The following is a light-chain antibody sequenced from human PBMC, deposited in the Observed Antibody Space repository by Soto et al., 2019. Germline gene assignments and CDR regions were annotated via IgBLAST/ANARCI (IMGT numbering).Light chain of an antibody. CDR3: QQYSSSPLT. V-gene: IGKV3-20*01. CDR1: QSVSSSS. Sequence: IVLTQSPGTLSLSPGETATLSCRASQSVSSSSLAWDQQKPGQAPRLLIYGASSRSTGIPDRFSGSGSGTDFTLTISRLEPEDFAVYYCQQYSSSPLTFGGGTKVDI. J-gene: IGKJ4*01. CDR2: GAS.